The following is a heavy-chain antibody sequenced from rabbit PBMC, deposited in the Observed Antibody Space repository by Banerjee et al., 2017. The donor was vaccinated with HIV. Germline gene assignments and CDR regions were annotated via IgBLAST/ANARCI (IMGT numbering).Heavy chain of an antibody. CDR3: ARDLGGVIGWNFVL. J-gene: IGHJ4*01. V-gene: IGHV1S45*01. CDR2: INTSSGNT. Sequence: QEQLVESGGGLVKPGASLTLSCKASGFSFSNKYVMCWVRQAPGKGLEWIACINTSSGNTVYASWAKGRFTISKTSSTTVTLQMTSLTAADTATYFCARDLGGVIGWNFVLWGPGTLVTVS. D-gene: IGHD1-1*01. CDR1: GFSFSNKYV.